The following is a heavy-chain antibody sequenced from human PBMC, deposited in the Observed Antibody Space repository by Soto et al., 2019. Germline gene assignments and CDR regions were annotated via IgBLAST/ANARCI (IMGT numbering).Heavy chain of an antibody. CDR1: GFTFSSYG. Sequence: PGGSLRLSCAASGFTFSSYGMHWVRQAPGKGLEWVAVISYDGSNKYYADSVKGRFTISRDNSKNTLYLQMNSLRAEGTAVYYCAKEKAVAGTEGWFDPWGQGTLVTVSS. V-gene: IGHV3-30*18. CDR2: ISYDGSNK. D-gene: IGHD6-19*01. J-gene: IGHJ5*02. CDR3: AKEKAVAGTEGWFDP.